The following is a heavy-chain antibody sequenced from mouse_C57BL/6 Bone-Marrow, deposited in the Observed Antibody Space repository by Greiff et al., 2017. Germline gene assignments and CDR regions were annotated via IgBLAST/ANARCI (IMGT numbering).Heavy chain of an antibody. Sequence: VQGVESGAELVRPGASVTLSCKASGYTFPDYEMHWVKQTPVHGLEWIGAIDPETGGTAYNQKFKGKAILTADKSSSTAYMELRSLTSEDSAVYYCTKGKITSGYWGQGTTLTVSS. J-gene: IGHJ2*01. CDR3: TKGKITSGY. CDR2: IDPETGGT. V-gene: IGHV1-15*01. CDR1: GYTFPDYE. D-gene: IGHD1-1*01.